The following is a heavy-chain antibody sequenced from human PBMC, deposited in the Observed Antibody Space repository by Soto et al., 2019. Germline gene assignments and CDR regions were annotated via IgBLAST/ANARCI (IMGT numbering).Heavy chain of an antibody. CDR2: IYYSGST. V-gene: IGHV4-59*01. CDR3: ARGNTAAVPYYYYYYGIDV. Sequence: PSETLSLTCTVSGGSISSYYWSWIRQPPGKGLEWIGYIYYSGSTNYNPSLKSRVTISVDTSKNQFSLKLSSVTAADTAVYYCARGNTAAVPYYYYYYGIDVWGQGTTVT. J-gene: IGHJ6*02. CDR1: GGSISSYY. D-gene: IGHD6-13*01.